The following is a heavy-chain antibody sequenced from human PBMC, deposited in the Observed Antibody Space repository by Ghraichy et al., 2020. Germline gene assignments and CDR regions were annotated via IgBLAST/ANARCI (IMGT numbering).Heavy chain of an antibody. CDR1: GGTFSSYA. J-gene: IGHJ6*02. V-gene: IGHV1-69*13. Sequence: SVKVSCKASGGTFSSYAISWVRQAPGQGLEWMGGIIPIFGTANYAQKFQGRVTITADESTSTAYMELSSLRSEDTAVYYCASSRYYDFWSGYYLDGMDVWGQGTTVTVSS. CDR2: IIPIFGTA. D-gene: IGHD3-3*01. CDR3: ASSRYYDFWSGYYLDGMDV.